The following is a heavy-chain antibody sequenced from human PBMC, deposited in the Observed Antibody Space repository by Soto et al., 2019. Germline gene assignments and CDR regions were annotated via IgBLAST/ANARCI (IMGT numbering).Heavy chain of an antibody. CDR1: GFSLTTSGVG. J-gene: IGHJ4*02. D-gene: IGHD3-3*01. V-gene: IGHV2-5*02. CDR2: IYWDDDK. Sequence: QITLNESGPTVVKPTETLTLTCTFSGFSLTTSGVGVAWVRQSPGKDPERRAFIYWDDDKRYSTSLKSRLTITKDTSKNQVVLTMANVDPADTATYYCAHRVLRAVFGLVTTTAIYFDFWGQGTPVVVSS. CDR3: AHRVLRAVFGLVTTTAIYFDF.